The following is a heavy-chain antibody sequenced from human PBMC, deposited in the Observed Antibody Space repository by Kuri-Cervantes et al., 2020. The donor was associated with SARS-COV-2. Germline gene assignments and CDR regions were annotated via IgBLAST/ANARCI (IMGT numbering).Heavy chain of an antibody. J-gene: IGHJ3*02. CDR2: IIPIFGTA. D-gene: IGHD6-13*01. V-gene: IGHV1-69*05. CDR1: GYTLTELS. CDR3: ASLYFDDSSSEDYAFDI. Sequence: SVKVSCKVSGYTLTELSMHWVRQAPGQGLEWMGGIIPIFGTANYAQKFQGRVTITTDESTSTAYMELSSLRSEDTAVYYCASLYFDDSSSEDYAFDIWGQGTMVTVSS.